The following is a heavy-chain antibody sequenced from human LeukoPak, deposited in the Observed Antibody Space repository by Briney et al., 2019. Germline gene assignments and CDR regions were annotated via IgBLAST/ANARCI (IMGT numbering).Heavy chain of an antibody. CDR3: ARQAVTTLYFDY. Sequence: SETLSLTCTVSGGSISSSSYHWGWIRQPPGKGLEWIGSIYYSGSTYYNPSLKSRVTISVDTSKNQFSLKLSSVTAADTAVYYCARQAVTTLYFDYWGQGTLVTVSS. CDR1: GGSISSSSYH. J-gene: IGHJ4*02. CDR2: IYYSGST. V-gene: IGHV4-39*01. D-gene: IGHD4-17*01.